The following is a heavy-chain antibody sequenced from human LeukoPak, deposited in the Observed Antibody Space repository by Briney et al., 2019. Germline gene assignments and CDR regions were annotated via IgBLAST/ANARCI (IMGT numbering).Heavy chain of an antibody. CDR1: GFTFDDYA. CDR3: AKDSYDSSGYYFDY. Sequence: GGSLRLSCAASGFTFDDYAMHWVRQAPGKGLEWVSGISWNSGSIGYADPVKGRFTISRDNAKNSLYLQMNSLRAEDTALYYCAKDSYDSSGYYFDYWGQGTLVTVSS. V-gene: IGHV3-9*01. CDR2: ISWNSGSI. J-gene: IGHJ4*02. D-gene: IGHD3-22*01.